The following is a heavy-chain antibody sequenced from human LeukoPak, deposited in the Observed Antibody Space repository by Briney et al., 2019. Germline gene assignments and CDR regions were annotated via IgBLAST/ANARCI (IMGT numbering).Heavy chain of an antibody. V-gene: IGHV4-39*02. CDR2: IYSSGST. CDR3: AREHPSYDFWSGYYPL. Sequence: PSETLSLTCTVSGGSITSSSYYWGWIRQPPGKGLEWIGTIYSSGSTYYNPSLKSRVTISVDTSKNQFSLKLNSVTAADTAVYYCAREHPSYDFWSGYYPLWGQGTLVTVSS. D-gene: IGHD3-3*01. J-gene: IGHJ4*02. CDR1: GGSITSSSYY.